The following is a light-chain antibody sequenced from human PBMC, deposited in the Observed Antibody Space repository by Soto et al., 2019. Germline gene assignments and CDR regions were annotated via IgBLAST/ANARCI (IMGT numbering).Light chain of an antibody. Sequence: QAVVTQPPSVSGAPGQRVTFSCTILGADFDVLWYQQLPGTGPKLLINANDNRPAGVTDRFSGSKSGSSASLAITGLRAEDEATYYCQSFDRSQTYDNRLSGVFGGGTKLTVL. CDR2: AND. J-gene: IGLJ3*02. CDR1: LGADFD. V-gene: IGLV1-40*01. CDR3: QSFDRSQTYDNRLSGV.